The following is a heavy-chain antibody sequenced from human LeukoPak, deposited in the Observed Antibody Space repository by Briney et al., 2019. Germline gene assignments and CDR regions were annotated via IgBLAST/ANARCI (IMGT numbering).Heavy chain of an antibody. CDR3: ARPVVPAAIRWGYYFDY. CDR2: ISYDGSNK. D-gene: IGHD2-2*02. V-gene: IGHV3-30*01. J-gene: IGHJ4*02. CDR1: GFTFSSYA. Sequence: GRSLRLSCAASGFTFSSYAMHWVRQAPGKGLEWVAVISYDGSNKYYADSVKGRFTISRGNSKNTLYLQMNSLRAEDTAVYYCARPVVPAAIRWGYYFDYWGQGTLVTVSS.